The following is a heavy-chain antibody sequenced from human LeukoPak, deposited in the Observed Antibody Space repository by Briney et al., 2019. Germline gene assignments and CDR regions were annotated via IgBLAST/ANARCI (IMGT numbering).Heavy chain of an antibody. CDR2: FDPEDGET. Sequence: ASVKVSCKVSGYTLTELSMHWVRQAPGKGLEWMGGFDPEDGETIYAQKFQGRVTMTEDTSTDTAYMELSSLRSEDTAVYYCATNLSGRHYYYYMDVWGKGTTVTISS. V-gene: IGHV1-24*01. D-gene: IGHD3-10*01. CDR1: GYTLTELS. J-gene: IGHJ6*03. CDR3: ATNLSGRHYYYYMDV.